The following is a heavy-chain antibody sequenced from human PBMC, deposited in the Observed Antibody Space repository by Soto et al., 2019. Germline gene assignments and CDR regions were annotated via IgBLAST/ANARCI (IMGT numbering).Heavy chain of an antibody. J-gene: IGHJ4*02. V-gene: IGHV3-33*01. CDR2: IRYDGTNK. CDR3: ARGIIAGPGRDYFDY. CDR1: GFTFSSYG. D-gene: IGHD6-13*01. Sequence: PGGSLRLSCAASGFTFSSYGMHWVRQAPGKGLEWVAVIRYDGTNKYYAEYVKGRFTISRDNSKNTLYLQMSSLRLDDTAVYYCARGIIAGPGRDYFDYWGQGTLVTVS.